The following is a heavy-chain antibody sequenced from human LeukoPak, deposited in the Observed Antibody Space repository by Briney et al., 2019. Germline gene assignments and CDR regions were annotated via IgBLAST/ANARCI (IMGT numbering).Heavy chain of an antibody. CDR1: GFTFSDYY. D-gene: IGHD3-9*01. J-gene: IGHJ3*02. Sequence: GGSLSLSCAASGFTFSDYYMSWIRQAPGKGLEWVSYISSSSSYTNYADSGKGRITISRDNDNNSLYLQMNSLRGEDTAVYYCARGKVLRYFDWLPDAFDIWGQGTMVTVSS. V-gene: IGHV3-11*06. CDR3: ARGKVLRYFDWLPDAFDI. CDR2: ISSSSSYT.